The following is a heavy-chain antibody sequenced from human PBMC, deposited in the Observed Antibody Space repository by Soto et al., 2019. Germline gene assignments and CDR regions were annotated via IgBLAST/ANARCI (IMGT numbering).Heavy chain of an antibody. V-gene: IGHV3-48*01. D-gene: IGHD3-22*01. Sequence: EVQLVESGGGLGQPGGSLRLSCAASGFTFSSYSMNWVRQAPGKGLEWVSYISSSSSTIYYADSVKGRFTISRDNAKNSLYLQMNSLRAEHTAVYYCATYYYDSSGYSHYYGMAVWGQGTTVTVSS. J-gene: IGHJ6*02. CDR2: ISSSSSTI. CDR3: ATYYYDSSGYSHYYGMAV. CDR1: GFTFSSYS.